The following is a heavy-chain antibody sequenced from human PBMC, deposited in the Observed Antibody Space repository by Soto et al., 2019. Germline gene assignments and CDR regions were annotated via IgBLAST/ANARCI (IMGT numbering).Heavy chain of an antibody. CDR3: ARESPYCTRATCPKFYDMDV. D-gene: IGHD2-8*02. J-gene: IGHJ6*02. Sequence: SVKVSFKASGGTFSSYAISWVRQAPGQGLEWLGGIIPILGSSNYAQKFQARVVITADESTTTAYWELNSLRFDDTAVYYCARESPYCTRATCPKFYDMDVWGQGTTVTVSS. CDR2: IIPILGSS. CDR1: GGTFSSYA. V-gene: IGHV1-69*13.